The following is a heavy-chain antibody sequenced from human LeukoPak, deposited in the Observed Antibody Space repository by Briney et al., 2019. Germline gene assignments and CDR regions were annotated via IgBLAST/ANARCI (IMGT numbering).Heavy chain of an antibody. CDR1: GFTFSSYW. J-gene: IGHJ4*02. D-gene: IGHD3-22*01. V-gene: IGHV3-7*01. Sequence: GRSLRLSCAASGFTFSSYWMSWVRQAPGKGLEWVANIKQDGSEKYYVDSVKGRFTISRDNAKNSLYLQMNSLRAEDTAVYYCARDVGGYYDSSGYFGYWGQGTLVTVSS. CDR3: ARDVGGYYDSSGYFGY. CDR2: IKQDGSEK.